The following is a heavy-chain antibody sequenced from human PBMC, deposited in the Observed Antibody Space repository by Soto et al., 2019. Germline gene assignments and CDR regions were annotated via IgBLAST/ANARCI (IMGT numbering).Heavy chain of an antibody. Sequence: SSETLSLTCTVSGGSVSSGSYYWSWIRQPPGKGLEWIGYIYYSGSTNYNPSLKSRVTISVDTSKNQFSLKLSSVTAADTAVYYCARGYSVVVAWYYFDYWGQGTLVTVSS. CDR3: ARGYSVVVAWYYFDY. J-gene: IGHJ4*02. V-gene: IGHV4-61*01. D-gene: IGHD2-15*01. CDR1: GGSVSSGSYY. CDR2: IYYSGST.